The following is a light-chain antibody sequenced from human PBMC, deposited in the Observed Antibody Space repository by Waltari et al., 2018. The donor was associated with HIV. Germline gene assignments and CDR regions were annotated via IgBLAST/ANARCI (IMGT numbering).Light chain of an antibody. V-gene: IGKV4-1*01. CDR1: QTLVYSPDNQNH. CDR2: RAS. CDR3: QQSYTIPLT. Sequence: DIVLTQSPDSLTVSLGEGASISCRSSQTLVYSPDNQNHLALYQQRAGQSPRLLVSRASVRQPGVADRFSGSGSGTNFTLTISSVQAEDVAIYYCQQSYTIPLTFGPGTRVDI. J-gene: IGKJ3*01.